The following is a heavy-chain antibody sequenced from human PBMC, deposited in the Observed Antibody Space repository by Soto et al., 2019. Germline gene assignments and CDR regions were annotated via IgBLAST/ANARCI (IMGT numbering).Heavy chain of an antibody. Sequence: ESGGGVVQPGRSLRLSCAASGFTFSSYGMHWVRQAPGKGLEWVAVIWYDGSNKYYADSVKGRFTISRDNSKNTLYLQMNSLRAEDTAVYYCARPPRYSGYDFDYFDYWGQGTLVTVSS. J-gene: IGHJ4*02. CDR2: IWYDGSNK. V-gene: IGHV3-33*01. CDR1: GFTFSSYG. D-gene: IGHD5-12*01. CDR3: ARPPRYSGYDFDYFDY.